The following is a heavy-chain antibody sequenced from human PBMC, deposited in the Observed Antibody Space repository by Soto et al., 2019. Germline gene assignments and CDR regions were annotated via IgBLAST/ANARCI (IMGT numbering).Heavy chain of an antibody. J-gene: IGHJ4*02. CDR1: GYTFTSYG. Sequence: QVQLVQSGAELKKPGASVKVSCKASGYTFTSYGVNWVRQAAGQGLEWLGWMNPNTGNTGYAQKFQGRVTMTRNTSITTAYMDLSSLTSEDTAVYYCAGADRYGSGSYYFDYWGQGTLVTVSS. D-gene: IGHD3-10*01. V-gene: IGHV1-8*01. CDR2: MNPNTGNT. CDR3: AGADRYGSGSYYFDY.